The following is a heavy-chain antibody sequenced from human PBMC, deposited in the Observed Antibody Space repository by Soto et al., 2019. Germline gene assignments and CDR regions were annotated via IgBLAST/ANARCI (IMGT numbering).Heavy chain of an antibody. J-gene: IGHJ4*02. CDR3: ASTSGNSGYAPY. CDR2: IYYSGST. D-gene: IGHD5-12*01. CDR1: GGSISSYY. V-gene: IGHV4-59*08. Sequence: SETLSLTCTVSGGSISSYYWSWIRQSPGKGLEWIGYIYYSGSTKYNPSLKSRVTISVDTSKNQFSLRLSSVTAADTAVYYCASTSGNSGYAPYWGQGTLVTVSS.